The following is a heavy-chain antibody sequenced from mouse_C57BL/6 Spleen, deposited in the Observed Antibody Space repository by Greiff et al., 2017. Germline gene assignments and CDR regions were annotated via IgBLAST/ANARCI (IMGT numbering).Heavy chain of an antibody. CDR3: ASCYGNCGYFDV. J-gene: IGHJ1*03. Sequence: QVQLQQSGAELVRPGASVKLSCKASGYTFTDYYINWVKQRPGQGLEWIARIYPGSGNTYYNEKFKGKATLTAEKSSSTAYMQLSSLTSEDSAVYFCASCYGNCGYFDVWGTGTTVTVSS. CDR1: GYTFTDYY. CDR2: IYPGSGNT. V-gene: IGHV1-76*01. D-gene: IGHD2-1*01.